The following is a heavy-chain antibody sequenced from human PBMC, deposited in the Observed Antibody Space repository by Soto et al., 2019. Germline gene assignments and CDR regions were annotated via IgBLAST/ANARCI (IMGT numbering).Heavy chain of an antibody. Sequence: QVQLQESGPGLVKPSGTMSITCAVYGGSISSINWWSWVRQPPGKGLEWIGEIYHSGTTNYNPSPKCRVTISVYQSKNQCSLKLSSVTAAATAVYYCESGPFRRAYSSSAHIPDYWGQGTLVTFSS. CDR1: GGSISSINW. J-gene: IGHJ4*02. CDR3: ESGPFRRAYSSSAHIPDY. V-gene: IGHV4-4*02. CDR2: IYHSGTT. D-gene: IGHD6-13*01.